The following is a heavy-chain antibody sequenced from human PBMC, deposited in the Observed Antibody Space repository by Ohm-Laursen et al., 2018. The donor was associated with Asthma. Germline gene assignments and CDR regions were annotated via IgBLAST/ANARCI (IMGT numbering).Heavy chain of an antibody. V-gene: IGHV4-39*01. Sequence: TLSLTCTVSGDSFTSGGYFWGWIRQPPGKGLEWIGGIYYSGNTYYNPSLKSRVTISVDTSKNQFSLKLSSVTAADTAVYYCARQRRDGFAYWGQGTLVTVSS. J-gene: IGHJ4*02. D-gene: IGHD5-24*01. CDR3: ARQRRDGFAY. CDR2: IYYSGNT. CDR1: GDSFTSGGYF.